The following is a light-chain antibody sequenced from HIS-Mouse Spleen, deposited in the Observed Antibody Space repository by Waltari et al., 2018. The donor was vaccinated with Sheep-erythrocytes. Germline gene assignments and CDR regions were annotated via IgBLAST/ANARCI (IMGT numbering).Light chain of an antibody. Sequence: QAVLTQPSSLSASPGASASLTCTLRSGINVGTYRIYWYQQKPGSPPQYHLRYKSDSDKQQGSGVPCRFSGSKAASANAGILLISGLQSEDEADYYCMIWHSSAWVFGGGTKLTVL. V-gene: IGLV5-45*03. CDR1: SGINVGTYR. J-gene: IGLJ3*02. CDR3: MIWHSSAWV. CDR2: YKSDSDK.